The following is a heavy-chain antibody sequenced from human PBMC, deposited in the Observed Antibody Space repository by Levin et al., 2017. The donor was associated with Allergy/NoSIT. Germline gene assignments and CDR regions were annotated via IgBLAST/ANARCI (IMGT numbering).Heavy chain of an antibody. J-gene: IGHJ6*02. D-gene: IGHD2-15*01. Sequence: ASETLSLTCIVSGASISSYHWSWIRQPPGKGLEWIGYIYYSGSTNYNPSLKSRVTMSVDTSRNQFSLTLNSVTAADTAVYYCARDRVVASSGTYYYYGMAVWGQGTTVTVSS. CDR2: IYYSGST. CDR3: ARDRVVASSGTYYYYGMAV. V-gene: IGHV4-59*01. CDR1: GASISSYH.